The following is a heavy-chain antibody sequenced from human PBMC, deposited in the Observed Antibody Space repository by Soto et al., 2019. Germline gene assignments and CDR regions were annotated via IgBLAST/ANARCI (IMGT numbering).Heavy chain of an antibody. D-gene: IGHD1-1*01. CDR3: ARWPQLEPRFDY. J-gene: IGHJ4*02. Sequence: SDTLSLTCTVSGGSISSYYWSWIRQPPGKGLEWIGYIYYSGSTNYNPSLKSRVTISVDTSKNQFSLKLSSVTAADTAVYYCARWPQLEPRFDYWGQGTLVTVSS. V-gene: IGHV4-59*08. CDR2: IYYSGST. CDR1: GGSISSYY.